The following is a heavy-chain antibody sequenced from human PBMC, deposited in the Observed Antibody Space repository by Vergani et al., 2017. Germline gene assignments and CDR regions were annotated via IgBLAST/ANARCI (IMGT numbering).Heavy chain of an antibody. D-gene: IGHD6-6*01. Sequence: QVQLVQSGAEVKKPGSSVKVSCKASGGTFSSYAISWVRQAPGQGLEWMGRIIPILGIANYAQKFQGRVTITADKSTSTAYMELSSLRSEDTAVYYCARGGSSSGQIPHTYYYYGMDVWGQGTTVTVSS. CDR2: IIPILGIA. CDR1: GGTFSSYA. V-gene: IGHV1-69*04. CDR3: ARGGSSSGQIPHTYYYYGMDV. J-gene: IGHJ6*02.